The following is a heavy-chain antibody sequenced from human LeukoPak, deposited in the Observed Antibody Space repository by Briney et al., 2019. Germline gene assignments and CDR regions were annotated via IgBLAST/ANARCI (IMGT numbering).Heavy chain of an antibody. D-gene: IGHD3-22*01. CDR1: GGTFSSYA. CDR2: IIPILGIA. J-gene: IGHJ4*02. CDR3: ARDSAMAMTTD. V-gene: IGHV1-69*04. Sequence: ASVKVSCKASGGTFSSYAISWVRQAPGQGLERMGRIIPILGIANYAQKFQGRVTITADKSTSTAYMELSSLRSEDTAVYYCARDSAMAMTTDWGQGTLVTVSS.